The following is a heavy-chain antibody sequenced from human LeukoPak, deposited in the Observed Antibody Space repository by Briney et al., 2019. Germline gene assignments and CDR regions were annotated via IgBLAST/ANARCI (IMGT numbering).Heavy chain of an antibody. V-gene: IGHV4-59*01. Sequence: SETLPLTCTVSGGSISSYYWSWIRQPPGKGLEWIGYIYYSGSTNYNPSLKSRVTISVDTSKNQFSLKLSSVTAADTAVYYCARVPTSSGWFFDPWGQGTLVTVSS. CDR3: ARVPTSSGWFFDP. D-gene: IGHD6-19*01. CDR1: GGSISSYY. CDR2: IYYSGST. J-gene: IGHJ5*02.